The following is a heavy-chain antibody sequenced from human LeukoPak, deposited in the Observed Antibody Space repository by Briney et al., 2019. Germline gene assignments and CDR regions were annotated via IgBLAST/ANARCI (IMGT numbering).Heavy chain of an antibody. CDR1: VVPITSTGYY. V-gene: IGHV4-39*07. CDR3: ASWLQLRLYGMDV. D-gene: IGHD5-24*01. CDR2: INHSGST. Sequence: SETLSLTCTVSVVPITSTGYYWGWIRQSPGKGLEWIGEINHSGSTNYNPSLKSRVTISVDTSKNQFSLKLSSVTAADTAVYYCASWLQLRLYGMDVWGQGTTVTVSS. J-gene: IGHJ6*02.